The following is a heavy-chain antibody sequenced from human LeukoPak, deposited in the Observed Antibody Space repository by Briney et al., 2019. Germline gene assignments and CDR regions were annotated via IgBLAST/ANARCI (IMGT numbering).Heavy chain of an antibody. V-gene: IGHV1-8*02. CDR3: VRQKLELRDYYYMDV. CDR2: MNPNSGNT. Sequence: ASVKVSCKASGYTFTSYGINWVRQAPGQGLEWMGWMNPNSGNTGYAQKFQGRVAMTRNTSISTAYMALSSLRSEGTAVYYCVRQKLELRDYYYMDVWGKGTTVTVSS. D-gene: IGHD1-7*01. CDR1: GYTFTSYG. J-gene: IGHJ6*03.